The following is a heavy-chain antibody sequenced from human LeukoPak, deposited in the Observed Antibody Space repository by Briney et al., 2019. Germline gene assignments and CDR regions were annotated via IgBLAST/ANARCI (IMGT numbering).Heavy chain of an antibody. Sequence: SETLSLTCSVSGDSISSRAYSWGWIRQPPGKGLEWIGSISHRGTSYYNPSLKSRVTISVDTSKNQFSLKLSSVTAADTAVYYCARGVPPDSSGYPYYFDYWGQGTLVTVSS. CDR3: ARGVPPDSSGYPYYFDY. J-gene: IGHJ4*02. CDR1: GDSISSRAYS. V-gene: IGHV4-39*07. D-gene: IGHD3-22*01. CDR2: ISHRGTS.